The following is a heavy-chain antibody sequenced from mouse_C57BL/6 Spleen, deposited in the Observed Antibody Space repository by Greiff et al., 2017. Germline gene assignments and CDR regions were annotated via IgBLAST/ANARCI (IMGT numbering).Heavy chain of an antibody. D-gene: IGHD1-1*01. CDR3: ARFGSSSSY. Sequence: EVMLVESGPELVKPGASVKISCKASGYSFTGYYMNWVKQSPEKSLEWIGEINPSTGGTTYNKKFKAKATLTVDKSSSTAYMQLKSLTSEDSAVYYCARFGSSSSYWGQGTLVTVSA. J-gene: IGHJ3*01. V-gene: IGHV1-42*01. CDR1: GYSFTGYY. CDR2: INPSTGGT.